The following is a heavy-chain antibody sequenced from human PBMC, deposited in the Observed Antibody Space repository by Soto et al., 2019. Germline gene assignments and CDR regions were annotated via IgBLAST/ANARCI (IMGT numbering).Heavy chain of an antibody. Sequence: PGESLKISCKGSGYSFTSYWIGWVRQMPGKGLEWMGIIYPGDSDTRYSPSFQGQVTISADKSISTAYLQWSSLKASDTAMYYCARVARVGCSSTSCYPQWNYYYYGMDVWGQGTTVTVSS. CDR3: ARVARVGCSSTSCYPQWNYYYYGMDV. D-gene: IGHD2-2*01. V-gene: IGHV5-51*01. J-gene: IGHJ6*02. CDR1: GYSFTSYW. CDR2: IYPGDSDT.